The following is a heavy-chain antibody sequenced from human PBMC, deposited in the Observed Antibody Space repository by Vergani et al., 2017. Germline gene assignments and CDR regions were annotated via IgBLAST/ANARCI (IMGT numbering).Heavy chain of an antibody. J-gene: IGHJ4*02. CDR1: GGSISSYY. D-gene: IGHD3-10*01. CDR2: IYYSGST. Sequence: QVQLQESGPGLVKPSETLSLTCTASGGSISSYYWSWIRQPPGKGLEWIGYIYYSGSTYYNPSLKSRVTISVDTSKNQFSLKLISVTAADTAVYYCARARWFGELLIGLDYWGQGTLVTVSS. V-gene: IGHV4-59*12. CDR3: ARARWFGELLIGLDY.